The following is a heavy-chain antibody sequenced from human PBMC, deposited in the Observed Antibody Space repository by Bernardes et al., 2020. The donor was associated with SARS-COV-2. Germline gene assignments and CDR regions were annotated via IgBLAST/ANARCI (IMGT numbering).Heavy chain of an antibody. D-gene: IGHD6-6*01. CDR1: GFSFDTYA. J-gene: IGHJ2*01. Sequence: GGSLRLSCAASGFSFDTYAMTWVRQAPGKGLEWVSGIHGSGSSSYYVDSVKGRFTISRDNSKRTMYLQMNSLRVDDTGVYYCAKLNRRHFVPTNWYFDLWGRGTLVTVSS. CDR3: AKLNRRHFVPTNWYFDL. V-gene: IGHV3-23*05. CDR2: IHGSGSSS.